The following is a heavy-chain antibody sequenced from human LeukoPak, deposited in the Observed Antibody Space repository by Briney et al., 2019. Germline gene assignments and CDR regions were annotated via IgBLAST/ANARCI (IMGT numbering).Heavy chain of an antibody. CDR3: ARAPVGIPGADWFDP. Sequence: GASVKVSCKASGYTFTSYDINWVRQATGQGLEWMGIINPSGGSTSYAQKFQGRVTMTRDTSTSTVYMELSSLRSEDTAVYYCARAPVGIPGADWFDPWGQGTLVTVSS. CDR1: GYTFTSYD. V-gene: IGHV1-46*01. J-gene: IGHJ5*02. D-gene: IGHD4/OR15-4a*01. CDR2: INPSGGST.